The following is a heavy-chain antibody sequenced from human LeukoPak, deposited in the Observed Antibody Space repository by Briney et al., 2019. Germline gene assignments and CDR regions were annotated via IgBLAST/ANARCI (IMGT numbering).Heavy chain of an antibody. J-gene: IGHJ4*02. CDR3: ARGRHIVVVTAIPHSTHFDY. D-gene: IGHD2-21*02. CDR2: INHSGST. Sequence: PSEPLSLTCAVYGGSFSGYYWSWIRQPPGKGPEWIGEINHSGSTNYNPSLKSRVTISVDTSKNQFSLKLSSVTAADTAVYYCARGRHIVVVTAIPHSTHFDYWGQGTLVTVSS. CDR1: GGSFSGYY. V-gene: IGHV4-34*01.